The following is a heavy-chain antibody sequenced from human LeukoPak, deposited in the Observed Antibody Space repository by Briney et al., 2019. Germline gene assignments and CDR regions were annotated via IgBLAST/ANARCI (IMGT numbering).Heavy chain of an antibody. CDR1: GYTPTSYD. V-gene: IGHV1-8*01. J-gene: IGHJ4*02. D-gene: IGHD3-10*01. CDR3: ARTKDMVRHNGFDY. Sequence: ASVKVSCKASGYTPTSYDIDAGRGATGRGLGWMGWMNPNSGNTGYAQKFQGRVTMTRNTSISTAYMELSSLRSGDTAVYYCARTKDMVRHNGFDYWGQGTLVTDSS. CDR2: MNPNSGNT.